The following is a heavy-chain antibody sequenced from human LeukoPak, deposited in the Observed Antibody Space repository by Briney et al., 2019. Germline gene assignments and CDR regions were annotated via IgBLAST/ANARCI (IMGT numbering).Heavy chain of an antibody. Sequence: TPSETLSLTCAVYGGSFSGYYWSWIRQPPGKGLEWIGEINHSGSTNYNPSLKSRVTISVDTSKNQFSLKLSSVTAADTAVYYCAKVRGVIIRGWFDPWGQGTLVTVSS. CDR3: AKVRGVIIRGWFDP. V-gene: IGHV4-34*01. CDR2: INHSGST. D-gene: IGHD3-10*01. CDR1: GGSFSGYY. J-gene: IGHJ5*02.